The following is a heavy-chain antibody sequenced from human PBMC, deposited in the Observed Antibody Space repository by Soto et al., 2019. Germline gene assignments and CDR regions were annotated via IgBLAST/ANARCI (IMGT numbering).Heavy chain of an antibody. CDR3: ARGGLTDYFDY. CDR1: GFTFSSYG. V-gene: IGHV3-33*01. D-gene: IGHD2-21*02. CDR2: IWDDGSNK. Sequence: QVQLVESGGGVVQPGRSLRLSCAASGFTFSSYGMHWVRKAPGKGMEWVAVIWDDGSNKYYADSVKGRFTISRDNSKNTLYLQMNSLRAEDTAVYYCARGGLTDYFDYWGQGTLVTVSS. J-gene: IGHJ4*02.